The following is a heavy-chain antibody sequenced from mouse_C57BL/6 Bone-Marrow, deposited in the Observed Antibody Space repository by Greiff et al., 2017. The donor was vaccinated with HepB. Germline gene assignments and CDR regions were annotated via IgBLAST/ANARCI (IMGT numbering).Heavy chain of an antibody. Sequence: QVQLQQPGAELVMPGASVKLSCKASGYTFTSYWMHWVKQRPGQGLEWIGEIDPSDSYTNYNQKLKGKSTLTVDKSSSTAYMQLSSLTSEDSAVYYCAREGIPDFDYWGQGTTLTVSS. V-gene: IGHV1-69*01. CDR3: AREGIPDFDY. CDR2: IDPSDSYT. J-gene: IGHJ2*01. CDR1: GYTFTSYW. D-gene: IGHD5-1-1*01.